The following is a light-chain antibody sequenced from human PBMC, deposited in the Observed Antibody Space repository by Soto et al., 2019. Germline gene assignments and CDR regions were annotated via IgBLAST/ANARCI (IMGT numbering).Light chain of an antibody. J-gene: IGKJ1*01. CDR1: QSIRGW. V-gene: IGKV1-5*01. Sequence: DIQLTQSPSTLSASVGDRVTITCRASQSIRGWLAWYQQKPGKAPKLLVYDASSLESGVTSRFSGSGSGTEFTLTIISLQPDDIATYYCQQYNIYPTFGQGTKVDIE. CDR3: QQYNIYPT. CDR2: DAS.